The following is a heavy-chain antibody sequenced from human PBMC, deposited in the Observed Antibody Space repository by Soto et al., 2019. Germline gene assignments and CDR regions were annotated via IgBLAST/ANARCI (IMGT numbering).Heavy chain of an antibody. CDR3: ARDGVDTATGYYYGMDV. CDR1: GYTFTSYG. Sequence: ASVKVACKASGYTFTSYGISWGRQNTGQGLEWMGWISAYNGNTNYAQKLQGRVTMTTDTSTSTAYMELRSLRSDDTAVYYCARDGVDTATGYYYGMDVWGKGTTVTVSS. CDR2: ISAYNGNT. J-gene: IGHJ6*04. D-gene: IGHD5-18*01. V-gene: IGHV1-18*01.